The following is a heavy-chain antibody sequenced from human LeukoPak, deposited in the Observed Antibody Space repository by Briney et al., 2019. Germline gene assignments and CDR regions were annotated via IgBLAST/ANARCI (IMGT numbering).Heavy chain of an antibody. CDR3: ARQFLRETNYSSTSSDAFDI. D-gene: IGHD2-2*01. CDR1: GGSIISHY. J-gene: IGHJ3*02. CDR2: IYYSGST. Sequence: SETLSLTCTVSGGSIISHYWSWIRQPPGKGLEWIGYIYYSGSTNYNPSLKSRVTISVDTSKNQFSLKLSSVTAADTAVYYCARQFLRETNYSSTSSDAFDIWGQGTMVTVSS. V-gene: IGHV4-59*08.